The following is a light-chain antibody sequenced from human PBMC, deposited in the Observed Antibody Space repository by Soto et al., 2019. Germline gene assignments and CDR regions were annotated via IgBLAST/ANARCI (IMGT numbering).Light chain of an antibody. CDR1: SYNVGKNL. J-gene: IGLJ3*02. CDR3: AAWDDSLSAWV. CDR2: KNN. Sequence: QSVLTQPPSASGTPGQRVTISCSGGSYNVGKNLVYWYQQRPGTAPKLIIFKNNQRPSGVPDRFSGSNSGSSASLAISGLRSEDEAGYFCAAWDDSLSAWVFGGGTKLTVL. V-gene: IGLV1-47*01.